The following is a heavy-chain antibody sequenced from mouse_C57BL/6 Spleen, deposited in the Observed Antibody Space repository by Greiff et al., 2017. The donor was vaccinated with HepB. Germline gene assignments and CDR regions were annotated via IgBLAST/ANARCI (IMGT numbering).Heavy chain of an antibody. CDR2: ISYDGSN. D-gene: IGHD2-4*01. J-gene: IGHJ1*03. CDR1: GYSITSGYY. CDR3: ARPYDYDGYFDV. Sequence: EVKLVESGPGLVKPSQSLSLTCSVTGYSITSGYYWNWIRQFPGNKLEWMGYISYDGSNNYNPSLKNRISITRDTSKNQFFLKLNSVTTEDTATYYCARPYDYDGYFDVWGTGTTVTVSS. V-gene: IGHV3-6*01.